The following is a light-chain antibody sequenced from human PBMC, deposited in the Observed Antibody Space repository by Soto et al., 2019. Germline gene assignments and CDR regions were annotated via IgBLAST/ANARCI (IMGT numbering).Light chain of an antibody. V-gene: IGKV3-20*01. CDR3: QQYCSSNT. Sequence: EIGLTQSPGTLSLSPGERATLSCMASQSVSSSYLAWYQQKPCQAPRLLIYGASSRATGIPDRFSGSGSGTDFTLTISRLEPEDVAVYYCQQYCSSNTFGGGTKVEIK. CDR1: QSVSSSY. CDR2: GAS. J-gene: IGKJ4*01.